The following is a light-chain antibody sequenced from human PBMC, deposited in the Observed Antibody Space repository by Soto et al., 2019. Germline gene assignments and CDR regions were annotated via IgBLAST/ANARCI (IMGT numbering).Light chain of an antibody. V-gene: IGLV2-8*01. CDR3: SSYAGSNNLVV. CDR2: ELS. Sequence: QSVLTQPPSASGSPGQSVTISCTGTNSDVGGYNYVSWYQQHPGKAPKLMIYELSKRPSGVPDRFSGSKSGNTASLTVSGLQAEDEADYYCSSYAGSNNLVVFGGGTKVTVL. CDR1: NSDVGGYNY. J-gene: IGLJ2*01.